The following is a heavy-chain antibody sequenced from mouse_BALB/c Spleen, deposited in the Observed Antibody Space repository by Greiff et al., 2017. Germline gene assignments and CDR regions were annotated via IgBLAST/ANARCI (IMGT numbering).Heavy chain of an antibody. V-gene: IGHV7-3*02. CDR3: ARAHYYGASMDD. CDR1: GFTFTDYY. D-gene: IGHD1-2*01. J-gene: IGHJ4*01. CDR2: IRNKANGYTT. Sequence: EVHLVESGGGLVQPGGSLRLSCAPSGFTFTDYYMSWVRQPPGKALEWLGFIRNKANGYTTEYSASVKGRFTISRDNSQSILYLQMNTLRAEDSATYYCARAHYYGASMDDWGQGTSVTVSS.